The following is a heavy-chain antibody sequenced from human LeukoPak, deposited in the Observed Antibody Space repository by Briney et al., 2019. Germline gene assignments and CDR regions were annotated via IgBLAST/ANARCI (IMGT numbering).Heavy chain of an antibody. Sequence: SQTLSLTCAISGDSVSSNSVTWNWIRQSPSRGLEWLGRTYYRSTWYNDYAVSVRGRITVNPDTSKNQLSLHLNSVTPEDTAVYYCARRLTQYDCFDPWGQGILVTVSS. CDR2: TYYRSTWYN. D-gene: IGHD2-2*01. CDR3: ARRLTQYDCFDP. CDR1: GDSVSSNSVT. J-gene: IGHJ5*02. V-gene: IGHV6-1*01.